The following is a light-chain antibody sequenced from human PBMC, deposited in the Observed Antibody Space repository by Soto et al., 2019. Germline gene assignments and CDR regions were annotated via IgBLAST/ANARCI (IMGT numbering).Light chain of an antibody. CDR3: QQYGSSPTWT. CDR2: GAS. Sequence: ERVFTQSPGTLSFSPGERATLSCRASQSVSSNYLAWYQQKPGQAPRLLIYGASTRASGIPDRFSGSGSGTDFTLTISRLEPEDSAVYYCQQYGSSPTWTFGQGTKVEIK. J-gene: IGKJ1*01. V-gene: IGKV3-20*01. CDR1: QSVSSNY.